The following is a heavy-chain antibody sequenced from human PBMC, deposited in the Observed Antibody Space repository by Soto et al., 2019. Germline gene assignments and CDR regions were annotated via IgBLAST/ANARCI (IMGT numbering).Heavy chain of an antibody. CDR1: GFTFSSYA. CDR3: AKAKYYYDSSGSDY. D-gene: IGHD3-22*01. V-gene: IGHV3-23*01. CDR2: ISGSGGST. J-gene: IGHJ4*02. Sequence: PGGSLRLSCAASGFTFSSYAMSWVRQAPGKGLEWASAISGSGGSTYYADSVKGRFTISRDNSKNTLYLQMNSLRAEDTAVYYCAKAKYYYDSSGSDYWGQGTLVTVSS.